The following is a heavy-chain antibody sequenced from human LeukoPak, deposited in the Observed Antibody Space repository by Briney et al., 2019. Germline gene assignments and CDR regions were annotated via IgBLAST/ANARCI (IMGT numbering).Heavy chain of an antibody. CDR3: ARVVIAAAGTKHAFDI. D-gene: IGHD6-13*01. V-gene: IGHV3-21*01. J-gene: IGHJ3*02. CDR1: GFTFSSYS. CDR2: ISSSSSYI. Sequence: PGGSLRLSCAASGFTFSSYSMNWVRQAPGKGLEWVSSISSSSSYIYYADSVKGRFTISRDNAKNSLYLQMNSLRAEDTAVYYCARVVIAAAGTKHAFDIWGQGTMVTVSS.